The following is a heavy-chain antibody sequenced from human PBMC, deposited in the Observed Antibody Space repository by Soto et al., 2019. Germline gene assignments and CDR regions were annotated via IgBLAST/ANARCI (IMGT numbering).Heavy chain of an antibody. CDR1: GFTFSSYA. V-gene: IGHV3-30-3*01. D-gene: IGHD5-18*01. CDR2: ISYDGSNK. CDR3: ARVDKIHLHFNWYFDL. Sequence: GGSLRLSCAASGFTFSSYAMHWVRQAPGKGLEWVAVISYDGSNKYYADSVKGRFTISRDNSKNTLYLQMNSLRAEDTAVYYCARVDKIHLHFNWYFDLWGRGTLVTVSS. J-gene: IGHJ2*01.